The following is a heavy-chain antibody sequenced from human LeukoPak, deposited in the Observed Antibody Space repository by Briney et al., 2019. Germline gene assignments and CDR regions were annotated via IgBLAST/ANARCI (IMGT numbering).Heavy chain of an antibody. CDR2: IKSKTDGGTT. J-gene: IGHJ4*02. D-gene: IGHD3-16*01. V-gene: IGHV3-15*01. CDR1: GFTFSNVW. CDR3: TTVANGGDFDY. Sequence: KPGGSLRLSCAASGFTFSNVWMSWVRQAPGKGLEWVGRIKSKTDGGTTDYAAPVKGRFGISRDDSKNTLYLQIDSLETEDTAVYYCTTVANGGDFDYWGQGTLVTVSS.